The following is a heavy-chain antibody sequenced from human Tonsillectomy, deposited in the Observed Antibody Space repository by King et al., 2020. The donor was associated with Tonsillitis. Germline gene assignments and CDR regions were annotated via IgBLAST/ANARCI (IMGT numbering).Heavy chain of an antibody. D-gene: IGHD3-10*01. CDR1: GLTFSRSA. CDR2: ISDDGSNI. Sequence: VQLVESGGGVVQPGRSLRLSCVASGLTFSRSALHWFRQAPSKGLEWLAVISDDGSNIYYADSVKGRFTISRDNSKNTLYLHMNSLRLDETAVYFCAKDRVREGSRPRIDYWGQGKLVTVSS. V-gene: IGHV3-30*04. CDR3: AKDRVREGSRPRIDY. J-gene: IGHJ4*02.